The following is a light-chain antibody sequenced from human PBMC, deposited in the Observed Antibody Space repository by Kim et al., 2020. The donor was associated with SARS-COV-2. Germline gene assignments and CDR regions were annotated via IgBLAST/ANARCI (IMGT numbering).Light chain of an antibody. Sequence: QSALTQPRSVSGSPGQSVTISCTGTSSDVGGYNYVSWYQQHPGKAPKLMIYDVSKRPSGVPDRFSGSKSGNTASLTISGLQAEDEADYYCCSYAGSYVVFGGATQLTV. CDR3: CSYAGSYVV. J-gene: IGLJ2*01. V-gene: IGLV2-11*01. CDR1: SSDVGGYNY. CDR2: DVS.